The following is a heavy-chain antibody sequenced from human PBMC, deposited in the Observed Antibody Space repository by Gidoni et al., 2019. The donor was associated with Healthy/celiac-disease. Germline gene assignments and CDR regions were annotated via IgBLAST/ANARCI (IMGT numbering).Heavy chain of an antibody. CDR1: GSSFTSYW. CDR3: ARYCSSTSCPPWAYYYYGMDV. D-gene: IGHD2-2*01. J-gene: IGHJ6*02. CDR2: IDPSDYDT. V-gene: IGHV5-10-1*03. Sequence: EVQLVQSGSEVTKPGESLRISCTGSGSSFTSYWISWVRQMPGKGLEWMGRIDPSDYDTNYSPSFQGHVTISADKSISTAYLQWSSLKASDTAMYYCARYCSSTSCPPWAYYYYGMDVWGQGTTVTVSS.